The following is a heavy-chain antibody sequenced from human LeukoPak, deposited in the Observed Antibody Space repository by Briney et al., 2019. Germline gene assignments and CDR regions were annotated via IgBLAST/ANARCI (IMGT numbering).Heavy chain of an antibody. CDR1: GFXFDGYA. J-gene: IGHJ4*02. Sequence: GGSLRLSCAASGFXFDGYAMNWVRQGPGKGLEWVAGINWSGGSAGYADSVKGRFTISRDNAKNSLYLQMGSLRGEDTALYYCARTKVGATFDYWGQGTLVTVSS. CDR3: ARTKVGATFDY. CDR2: INWSGGSA. V-gene: IGHV3-20*04. D-gene: IGHD1-26*01.